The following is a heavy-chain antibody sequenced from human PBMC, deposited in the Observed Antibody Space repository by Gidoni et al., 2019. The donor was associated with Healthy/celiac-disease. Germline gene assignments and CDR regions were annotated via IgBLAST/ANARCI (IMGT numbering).Heavy chain of an antibody. D-gene: IGHD3-10*01. V-gene: IGHV3-23*04. J-gene: IGHJ4*02. CDR3: AKDNAKWGYGSGSYPDY. CDR2: ISGSGGST. Sequence: EVQLVESGGGLVQPGGSLRLSCAASGFTFSSYAMSWVRQAPGKGLGWVSAISGSGGSTYYADSVKGRFTISRDNSKNTLYLQMNSLRAEDTAVYYCAKDNAKWGYGSGSYPDYWGQGTLVTVSS. CDR1: GFTFSSYA.